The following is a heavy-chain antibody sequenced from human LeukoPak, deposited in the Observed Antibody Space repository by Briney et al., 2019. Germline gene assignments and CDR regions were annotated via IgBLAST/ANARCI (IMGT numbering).Heavy chain of an antibody. CDR1: GFTFKIYG. Sequence: PGGSLRLSCAASGFTFKIYGMAGVRQTPGKGLEWVSTIGEQYDDTHYADSVKGRFTISRDNSKNTVFLLMNSLRAEDTAVYYCAKDCCGVSFFDYWGQGALVAVSS. CDR3: AKDCCGVSFFDY. J-gene: IGHJ4*02. D-gene: IGHD5/OR15-5a*01. CDR2: IGEQYDDT. V-gene: IGHV3-23*01.